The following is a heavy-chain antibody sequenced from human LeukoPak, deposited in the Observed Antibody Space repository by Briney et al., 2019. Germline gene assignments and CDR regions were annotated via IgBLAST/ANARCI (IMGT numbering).Heavy chain of an antibody. V-gene: IGHV3-48*03. Sequence: GGSLRLSCAASGFSFSSYEMNWVRQAPGKGLEWVSYISSSGSTIYYADSVKGRFTISRDNAKNSLYLQMNSLRAEDTAVYYCASEETGNRVYWGQGTLVTVSS. D-gene: IGHD1-14*01. J-gene: IGHJ4*02. CDR2: ISSSGSTI. CDR3: ASEETGNRVY. CDR1: GFSFSSYE.